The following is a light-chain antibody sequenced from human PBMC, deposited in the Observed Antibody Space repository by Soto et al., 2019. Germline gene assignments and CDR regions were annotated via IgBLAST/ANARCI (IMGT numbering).Light chain of an antibody. CDR3: QKYNIAPWS. CDR2: AAS. V-gene: IGKV1-27*01. J-gene: IGKJ1*01. CDR1: QGIINY. Sequence: DIQMTQSPSSLSASVGDRVTITCRASQGIINYLAWYQQKPGKVPKLLIYAASTLQSGVPSRFSGSGSGSDFTLAISSLQPEDVATYYCQKYNIAPWSFGKGTKVEIK.